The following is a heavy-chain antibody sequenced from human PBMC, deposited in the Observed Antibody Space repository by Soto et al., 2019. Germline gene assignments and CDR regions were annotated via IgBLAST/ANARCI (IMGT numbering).Heavy chain of an antibody. CDR2: IIPIPGIA. D-gene: IGHD1-1*01. Sequence: QVQLVQSGAEVKKPGSSVKVSCKASGGTFTTYTNSWVRQARGQGLEWMGRIIPIPGIANYAQKFQGRLSITADQSTSTAYMDLGSLRSEDTAVYYCASNNWNDGYYYGMDVWGQGTTVTVSS. CDR3: ASNNWNDGYYYGMDV. V-gene: IGHV1-69*02. J-gene: IGHJ6*02. CDR1: GGTFTTYT.